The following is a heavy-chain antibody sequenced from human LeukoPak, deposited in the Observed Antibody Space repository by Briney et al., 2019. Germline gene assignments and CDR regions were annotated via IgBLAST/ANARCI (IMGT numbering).Heavy chain of an antibody. D-gene: IGHD2-8*01. Sequence: ASVKVSCKLSGDTLTELSMHWVRQSPGKGLEWMGGFDPEEGETIYAQRFQGRVTMTEDTVTDTAHMELSSLTSEDTAVYYCATAGIVLDTGAEFLLRWGQGTLVTVSS. CDR3: ATAGIVLDTGAEFLLR. V-gene: IGHV1-24*01. CDR1: GDTLTELS. J-gene: IGHJ1*01. CDR2: FDPEEGET.